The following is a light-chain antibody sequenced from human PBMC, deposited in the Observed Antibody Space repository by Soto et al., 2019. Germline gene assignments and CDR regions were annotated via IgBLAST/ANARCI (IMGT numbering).Light chain of an antibody. V-gene: IGKV3-15*01. Sequence: EIVMTQSPVTLSVSPGERATLSCRASQSVSGDLAWYQQKPGQAPRLLIYGASTRATGIPARFSGSGSGTHFTLTISRLQSEDFAVYYCQQYGNWPPWTFGQGTKVQVK. CDR2: GAS. CDR1: QSVSGD. CDR3: QQYGNWPPWT. J-gene: IGKJ1*01.